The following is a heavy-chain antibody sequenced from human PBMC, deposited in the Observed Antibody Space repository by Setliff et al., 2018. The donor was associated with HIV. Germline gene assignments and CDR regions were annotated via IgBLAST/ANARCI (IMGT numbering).Heavy chain of an antibody. D-gene: IGHD5-18*01. J-gene: IGHJ4*02. Sequence: SETLSLTCTVSGDGISSWQWTWIRQPPGKGLEWIGNVYYTGSTNYNPSLKSRITISIDTSKSQFSLKLTSVAAADTAVYYCARDSGGYNYGFAVGSFDYWGQGALVTVSS. CDR3: ARDSGGYNYGFAVGSFDY. CDR1: GDGISSWQ. CDR2: VYYTGST. V-gene: IGHV4-59*01.